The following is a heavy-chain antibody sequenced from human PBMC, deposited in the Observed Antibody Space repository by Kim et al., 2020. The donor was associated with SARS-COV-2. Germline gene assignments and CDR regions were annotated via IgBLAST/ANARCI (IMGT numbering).Heavy chain of an antibody. CDR1: GSFFSSYA. Sequence: GGSLRLSCAASGSFFSSYAMSWVCQAPGKGLEWVSAISAGGGSTYYANSVKGRYTISRDNAKNTLHLQMNSLRAEDAGVYYCAKLYSSGAKAFYIWGQGTMVTVSS. J-gene: IGHJ3*02. CDR3: AKLYSSGAKAFYI. D-gene: IGHD6-19*01. CDR2: ISAGGGST. V-gene: IGHV3-23*01.